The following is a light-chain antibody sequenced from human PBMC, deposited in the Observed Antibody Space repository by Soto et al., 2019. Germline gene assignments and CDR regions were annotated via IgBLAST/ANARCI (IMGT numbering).Light chain of an antibody. CDR3: QYYKHWWT. CDR2: GAS. J-gene: IGKJ1*01. V-gene: IGKV3-15*01. CDR1: QSVTSN. Sequence: IVLTQSPATLSVSPGERATLFCRASQSVTSNLAWYQQKPGQAPRRLIYGASTRATGIHVRFSGSGSGTEFTLTISSLQSEDFAVYFCQYYKHWWTFGQGTKVEIK.